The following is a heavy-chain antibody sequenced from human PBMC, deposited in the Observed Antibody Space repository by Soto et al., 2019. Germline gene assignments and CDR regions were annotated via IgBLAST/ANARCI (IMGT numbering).Heavy chain of an antibody. D-gene: IGHD3-3*01. J-gene: IGHJ4*02. CDR3: ARLRAYYDFWSGYYADY. Sequence: SETLSLTCAVYGGSFSGYYWSWIRQPPGKGLEWIGEINHSGSTNYNPSLKSRVTISVDTSKNQFSLKLSSVTAAGTAVYYCARLRAYYDFWSGYYADYSGPGPLVTVSS. CDR1: GGSFSGYY. V-gene: IGHV4-34*01. CDR2: INHSGST.